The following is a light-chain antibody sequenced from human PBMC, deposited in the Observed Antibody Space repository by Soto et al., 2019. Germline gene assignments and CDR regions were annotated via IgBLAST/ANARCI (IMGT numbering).Light chain of an antibody. CDR3: QQYGGSPLT. Sequence: EIVLTQSPGTLSLSPGDRATLSCRASQSVSSSYLGWYQQQPRQAPRLLIHGTSNRATGIPDRFSGSGSGTDFTLTISSLEPEDFAVYYCQQYGGSPLTFGGGTKVEIK. V-gene: IGKV3-20*01. CDR2: GTS. J-gene: IGKJ4*01. CDR1: QSVSSSY.